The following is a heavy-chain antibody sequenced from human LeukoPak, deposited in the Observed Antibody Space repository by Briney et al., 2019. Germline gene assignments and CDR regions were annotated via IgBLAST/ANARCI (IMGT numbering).Heavy chain of an antibody. CDR3: ARDRAVAAQYDAFDI. D-gene: IGHD6-19*01. CDR2: IYHSGST. Sequence: SETLSLTCAVYGGSFSGYYWSWIRQPPGKGLEWIGSIYHSGSTYYNPSLKSRVTISVDTSKNQFSLKLSSVTAADTAVYYCARDRAVAAQYDAFDIWGQGTMVTVSS. CDR1: GGSFSGYY. J-gene: IGHJ3*02. V-gene: IGHV4-34*01.